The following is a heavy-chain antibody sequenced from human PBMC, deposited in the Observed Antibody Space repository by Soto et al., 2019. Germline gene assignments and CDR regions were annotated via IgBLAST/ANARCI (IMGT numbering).Heavy chain of an antibody. Sequence: SVKVSCKDSGGLFSSYAISWVRQAPGQGLEWMGGIIPVFATPYYAQKFQGRVTITADESTNTAYMELSSLRSEDTAMYYCARGDSPYVWFNEFWGQGSLVTVSS. D-gene: IGHD3-16*01. CDR2: IIPVFATP. V-gene: IGHV1-69*13. J-gene: IGHJ4*02. CDR3: ARGDSPYVWFNEF. CDR1: GGLFSSYA.